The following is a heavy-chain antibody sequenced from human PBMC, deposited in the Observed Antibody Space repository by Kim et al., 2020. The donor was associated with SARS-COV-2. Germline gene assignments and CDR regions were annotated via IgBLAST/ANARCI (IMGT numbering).Heavy chain of an antibody. CDR2: ISAYNGNT. CDR1: GYTFTSYG. D-gene: IGHD2-21*02. V-gene: IGHV1-18*01. J-gene: IGHJ5*02. CDR3: AREPLYCGGDCYDPDLRYWFDP. Sequence: ASVKVSCKASGYTFTSYGISWVRQVPGQGLEWMGWISAYNGNTNYAQKLQGRVTMTTDTSTSTAYMELRSLRSDDTAVYYCAREPLYCGGDCYDPDLRYWFDPWGQGTLVTVSS.